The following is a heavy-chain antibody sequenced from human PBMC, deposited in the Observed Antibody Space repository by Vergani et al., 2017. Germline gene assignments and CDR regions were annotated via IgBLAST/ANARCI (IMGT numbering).Heavy chain of an antibody. CDR1: GGSISSSSYY. V-gene: IGHV4-39*07. D-gene: IGHD3-10*01. CDR3: ASSYGSGSYYIRPQISLDY. CDR2: IYYSGST. Sequence: QLQLQESGPGLVKPSETLSLTCTVSGGSISSSSYYWGWIRQPPGKGLEWIGYIYYSGSTYYNPSLKSRVTISVDTSKNQFSLKLSSVTAADTAVYYCASSYGSGSYYIRPQISLDYWGQGTLVTVSS. J-gene: IGHJ4*02.